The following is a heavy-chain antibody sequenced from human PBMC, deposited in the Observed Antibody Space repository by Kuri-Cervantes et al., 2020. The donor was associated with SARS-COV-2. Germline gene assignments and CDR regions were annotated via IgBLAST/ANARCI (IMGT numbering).Heavy chain of an antibody. Sequence: SVKVSCKASGGTFSSYAISWVRQDPGQGLEWMGGIIPIFGTANYAQKFQGRVTITADKSTSTAYMELSSLRSEDTAVYYCASFGRSSYGYDYYYYYGMDVWGQGTTVTVSS. CDR1: GGTFSSYA. CDR3: ASFGRSSYGYDYYYYYGMDV. V-gene: IGHV1-69*06. D-gene: IGHD5-18*01. CDR2: IIPIFGTA. J-gene: IGHJ6*02.